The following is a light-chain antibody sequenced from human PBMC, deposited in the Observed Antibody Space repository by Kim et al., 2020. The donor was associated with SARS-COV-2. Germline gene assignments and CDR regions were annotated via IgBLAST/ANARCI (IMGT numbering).Light chain of an antibody. CDR2: SSS. CDR3: HQFHDWPPT. V-gene: IGKV3-15*01. J-gene: IGKJ1*01. Sequence: LSPGDRATLSCRASQSINNAVAWSQQKPGQAPSLLIYSSSTRATGVPARFSGSGSGTEFTLTISSLQSEDFAVYYCHQFHDWPPTFGQGTKVDIK. CDR1: QSINNA.